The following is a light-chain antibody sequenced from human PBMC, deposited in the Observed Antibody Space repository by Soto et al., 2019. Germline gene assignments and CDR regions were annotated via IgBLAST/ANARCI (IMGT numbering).Light chain of an antibody. Sequence: QSVLTQPPSASGSPGQSVTISCTGTSSDVGGYNYVSWYQQHPGKAPKLMIYEVSKRPSGVPDRFSGSKSGNTASQTVSGLQAEDEADYYCSSYAGSNNLVFGGGTEVTVL. J-gene: IGLJ3*02. CDR3: SSYAGSNNLV. CDR2: EVS. V-gene: IGLV2-8*01. CDR1: SSDVGGYNY.